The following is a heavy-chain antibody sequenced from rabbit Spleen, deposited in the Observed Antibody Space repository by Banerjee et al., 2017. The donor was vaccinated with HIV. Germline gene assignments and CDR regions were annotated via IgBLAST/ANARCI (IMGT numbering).Heavy chain of an antibody. V-gene: IGHV1S45*01. CDR2: VTTSNGRT. D-gene: IGHD4-2*01. CDR3: ARNYVGSDL. J-gene: IGHJ3*01. Sequence: QEQLLDSGGGLVTLGESLTLSCKASGIDFSGSYNVCWVRQAPGKGLEWVGCVTTSNGRTYYASWAKGRFTISKTASTTVTLQMTSLTVADTATYFCARNYVGSDLWGQGTLVTVS. CDR1: GIDFSGSYN.